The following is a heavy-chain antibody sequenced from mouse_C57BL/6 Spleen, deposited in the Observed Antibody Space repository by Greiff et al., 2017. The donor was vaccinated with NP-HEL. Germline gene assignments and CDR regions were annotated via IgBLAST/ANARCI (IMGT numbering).Heavy chain of an antibody. J-gene: IGHJ4*01. CDR2: INYDGSST. Sequence: EVKLMESEGGLVQPGSSMKLSCTASGFTFSDYYMAWVRQVPEKGLEWVANINYDGSSTDYLDSLKSRFIISRDNAKNILYLQMISLKSEDTATYYCARDMDRGGMDYWGQGTSVTVSS. D-gene: IGHD1-1*02. CDR3: ARDMDRGGMDY. CDR1: GFTFSDYY. V-gene: IGHV5-16*01.